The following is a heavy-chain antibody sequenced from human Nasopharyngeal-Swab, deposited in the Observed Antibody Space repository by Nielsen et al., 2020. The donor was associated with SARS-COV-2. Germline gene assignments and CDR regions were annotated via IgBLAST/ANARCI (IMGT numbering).Heavy chain of an antibody. CDR2: ISYDGSNK. CDR3: ASSYYDFWSGYYYHGAFDI. V-gene: IGHV3-30*04. D-gene: IGHD3-3*01. J-gene: IGHJ3*02. Sequence: WIRQPPGKGLEWVAVISYDGSNKYYADSVKGPFTISRDNSKNTLYLQMNSLRAEDTAVYYCASSYYDFWSGYYYHGAFDIWGQGTMVTVSS.